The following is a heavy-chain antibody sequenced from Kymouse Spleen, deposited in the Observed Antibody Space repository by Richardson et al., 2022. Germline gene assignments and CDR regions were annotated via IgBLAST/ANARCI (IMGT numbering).Heavy chain of an antibody. D-gene: IGHD2-2*02. V-gene: IGHV3-33*01. CDR3: ARDRYCSSTSCHEGDYYYYYGMDV. Sequence: QVQLVESGGGVVQPGRSLRLSCAASGFTFSSYGMHWVRQAPGKGLEWVAVIWYDGSNKYYADSVKGRFTISRDNSKNTLYLQMNSLRAEDTAVYYCARDRYCSSTSCHEGDYYYYYGMDVWGQGTTVTVSS. CDR1: GFTFSSYG. CDR2: IWYDGSNK. J-gene: IGHJ6*02.